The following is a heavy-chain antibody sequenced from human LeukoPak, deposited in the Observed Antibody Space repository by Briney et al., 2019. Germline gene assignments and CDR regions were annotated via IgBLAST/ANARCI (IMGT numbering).Heavy chain of an antibody. CDR1: GYSISSGYY. J-gene: IGHJ6*03. CDR3: ARLRGETARGYSGYDMNYYYYYYMDV. V-gene: IGHV4-38-2*01. Sequence: KTSETLSLTCAVSGYSISSGYYWGWIRQPPGKGLEWIGTIYYSGSTYYNPSLKSRVAISVDTSKNQFSLKLSSVTAADTAVYYCARLRGETARGYSGYDMNYYYYYYMDVWGKGTTVTVSS. D-gene: IGHD5-12*01. CDR2: IYYSGST.